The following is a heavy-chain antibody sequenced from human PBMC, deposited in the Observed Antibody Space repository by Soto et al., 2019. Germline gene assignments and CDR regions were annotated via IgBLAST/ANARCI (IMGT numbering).Heavy chain of an antibody. V-gene: IGHV3-23*01. CDR3: AKDSRLPGFGLLIHVFDM. Sequence: GGCLRISCAMSGFTFNDYAMSWVRQAPGEGTEWVSTISGGLGSAYYGAYVEGRFTISGDSSNNTLYLQMNSMRVEDKATSFCAKDSRLPGFGLLIHVFDMWGHGTMVTVSS. CDR2: ISGGLGSA. CDR1: GFTFNDYA. D-gene: IGHD2-8*01. J-gene: IGHJ3*02.